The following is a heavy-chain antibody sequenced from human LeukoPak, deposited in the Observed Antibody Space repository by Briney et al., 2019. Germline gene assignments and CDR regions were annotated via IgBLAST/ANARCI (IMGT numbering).Heavy chain of an antibody. CDR3: ARVRCSSSGCTGMDV. D-gene: IGHD6-19*01. V-gene: IGHV5-51*01. CDR1: GYSFNNYW. J-gene: IGHJ6*02. Sequence: GESLKISCKGSGYSFNNYWIAWVRQMPGKGLECMGIIYPDDSDTRYSPSFQGQVTISADKSISTAYLQWSSLKASDTAMYYCARVRCSSSGCTGMDVWGQGTTVTVSS. CDR2: IYPDDSDT.